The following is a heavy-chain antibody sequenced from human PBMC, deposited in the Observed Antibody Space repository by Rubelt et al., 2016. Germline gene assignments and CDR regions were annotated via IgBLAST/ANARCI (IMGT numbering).Heavy chain of an antibody. D-gene: IGHD4-17*01. CDR1: GYSFTSFW. Sequence: EVQLVQSGAEVKKPGESLKISCKGSGYSFTSFWIGWVRQMPGKGLEWMGIIYPGDSDTRYRPSFQGQVIISVDKSVSTAYLQWSSLKAPDTAMYYWARGRTVTTLDYWGQGTLVTVSP. J-gene: IGHJ4*02. CDR3: ARGRTVTTLDY. V-gene: IGHV5-51*01. CDR2: IYPGDSDT.